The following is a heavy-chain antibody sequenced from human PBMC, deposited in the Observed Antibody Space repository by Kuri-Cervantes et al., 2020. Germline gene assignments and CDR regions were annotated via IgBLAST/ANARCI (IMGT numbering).Heavy chain of an antibody. V-gene: IGHV3-11*04. D-gene: IGHD6-13*01. J-gene: IGHJ2*01. Sequence: GESLKISCAASGFTFSDYYMSWIRQAPGKGLEWVSYISSSGSTIYYADSVKGRFTIPRENAKDSLFLQMNSLRAGDTAVYYCARVFSSSLDLWGRGTLVTVSS. CDR3: ARVFSSSLDL. CDR1: GFTFSDYY. CDR2: ISSSGSTI.